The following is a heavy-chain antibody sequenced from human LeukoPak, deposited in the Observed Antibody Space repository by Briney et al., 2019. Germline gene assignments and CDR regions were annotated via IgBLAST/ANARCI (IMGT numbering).Heavy chain of an antibody. Sequence: GGSLRLSCAASGFSFRDYWMSWVRQAPGKGLEWVSAISGSGGSTYYADSVKGRFTISRDNSKNTLYLQMNSLRAEDTAVYYCAKDSSSGYYYVEYFDYWGQGTLVTVSS. CDR1: GFSFRDYW. D-gene: IGHD3-22*01. J-gene: IGHJ4*02. V-gene: IGHV3-23*01. CDR2: ISGSGGST. CDR3: AKDSSSGYYYVEYFDY.